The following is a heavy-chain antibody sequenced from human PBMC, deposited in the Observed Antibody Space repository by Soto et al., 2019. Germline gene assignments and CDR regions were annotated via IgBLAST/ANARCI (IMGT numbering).Heavy chain of an antibody. J-gene: IGHJ5*02. V-gene: IGHV4-59*01. Sequence: PSETLSLTCTVSGGSISSYYWSWIRQPPGKGLEWIGYIYYSGSTNCNPSLKSRVTISVDTSKNQFSLKLSSVTAADTAVYYCAREYYDFALTWFDPWGQGTLVTVSS. D-gene: IGHD3-3*01. CDR3: AREYYDFALTWFDP. CDR2: IYYSGST. CDR1: GGSISSYY.